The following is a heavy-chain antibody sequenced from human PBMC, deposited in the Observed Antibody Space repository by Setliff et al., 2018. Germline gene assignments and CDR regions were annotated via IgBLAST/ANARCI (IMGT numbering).Heavy chain of an antibody. CDR2: IYHRGRT. Sequence: SETLSLTCDVSGISITSGHYWGWIRQPPGKGLEWIATIYHRGRTYYNPSLDSRATISLDTSKNQYPLRLRSVTAADTAVYYCASPRRDDLDTPFDAFDLWGQGTKVTVSS. CDR1: GISITSGHY. J-gene: IGHJ3*01. V-gene: IGHV4-38-2*01. CDR3: ASPRRDDLDTPFDAFDL. D-gene: IGHD1-1*01.